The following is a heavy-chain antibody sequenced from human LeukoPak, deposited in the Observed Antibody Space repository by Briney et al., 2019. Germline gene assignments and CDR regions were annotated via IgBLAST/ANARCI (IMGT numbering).Heavy chain of an antibody. CDR1: GGSFSGYY. D-gene: IGHD6-19*01. Sequence: SETLSLTCAVYGGSFSGYYWSWIRQPPGKGLEWIGEINHSGSTNYNPSLKSRVTISVDTSKNQFSLKLSSVTAADTAVYYCARGDTLYSSGWAYYFDYWGQGTLVTVSS. CDR3: ARGDTLYSSGWAYYFDY. V-gene: IGHV4-34*01. CDR2: INHSGST. J-gene: IGHJ4*02.